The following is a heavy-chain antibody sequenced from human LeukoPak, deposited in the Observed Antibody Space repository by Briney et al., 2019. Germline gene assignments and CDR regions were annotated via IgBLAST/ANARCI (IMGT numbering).Heavy chain of an antibody. CDR2: ISGSGGST. V-gene: IGHV3-23*01. Sequence: GGSLRLSCAASGFTFSSYAMSWVRQAPGKGLEWVSAISGSGGSTYYADSVKGRFTISRDNSKNTLYLQMNSLRGEDTAVYYCAKSGGNTVRYYYYGMDVWGQGTTVTVSS. J-gene: IGHJ6*02. D-gene: IGHD4-4*01. CDR3: AKSGGNTVRYYYYGMDV. CDR1: GFTFSSYA.